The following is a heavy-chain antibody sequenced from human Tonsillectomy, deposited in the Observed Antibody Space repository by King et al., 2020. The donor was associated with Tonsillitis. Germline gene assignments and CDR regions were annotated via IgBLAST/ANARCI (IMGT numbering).Heavy chain of an antibody. J-gene: IGHJ4*02. V-gene: IGHV3-30-3*01. CDR3: ARDPPGSDHDILTGYYNNDY. Sequence: VQLVESGGGVVQPGRSLRLSCAASGFTFSSYAMHWVRQAPGKGLEWVAVISYDGSNKYYADSVKGRFTISRDNSKNTLYLQMNSLRAEDTAVYYCARDPPGSDHDILTGYYNNDYWGQGTLVTVSS. CDR1: GFTFSSYA. CDR2: ISYDGSNK. D-gene: IGHD3-9*01.